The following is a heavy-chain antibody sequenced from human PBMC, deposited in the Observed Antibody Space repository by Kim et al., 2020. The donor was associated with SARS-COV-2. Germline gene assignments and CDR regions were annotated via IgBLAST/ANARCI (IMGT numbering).Heavy chain of an antibody. Sequence: SETLSLTCTVSGGSISSYYWSWIRQPPGKGLEWIGYIYYSGSTNYNPSLKSRVTISVDTSKNQFSLKLSSVTAADTAVYYCARDGAAAGPLHNYYYGMDVWGQGTTVTVSS. D-gene: IGHD6-13*01. CDR1: GGSISSYY. CDR2: IYYSGST. CDR3: ARDGAAAGPLHNYYYGMDV. V-gene: IGHV4-59*01. J-gene: IGHJ6*02.